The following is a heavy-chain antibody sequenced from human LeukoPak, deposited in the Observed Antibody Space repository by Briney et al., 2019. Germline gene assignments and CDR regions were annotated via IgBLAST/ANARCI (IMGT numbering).Heavy chain of an antibody. D-gene: IGHD3-3*01. J-gene: IGHJ4*02. CDR3: ASEVGYRSLGY. CDR1: GFTFDDDT. CDR2: ITWKSHRT. V-gene: IGHV3-43*01. Sequence: GGSLRLSCAASGFTFDDDTMLWVRQTPGRGLEWVSFITWKSHRTHYADSVKGRFTVSRDNSKDSLYLQMNSLRTEDTGLYHCASEVGYRSLGYLGQGTLVTVSS.